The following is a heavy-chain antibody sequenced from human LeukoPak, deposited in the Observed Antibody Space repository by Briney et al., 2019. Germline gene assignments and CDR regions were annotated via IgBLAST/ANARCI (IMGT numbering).Heavy chain of an antibody. Sequence: GGSRRLSCAASGFTFSSYAMHWVRQAPGKVLEWVAVISYDGSNKYYADSVKGRFTISRDNSKNTLYLQMNSLRAEDTAVYYCARESEYYDFWSGYYRRSTGWFDPWGQGTLVTVSS. J-gene: IGHJ5*02. CDR3: ARESEYYDFWSGYYRRSTGWFDP. V-gene: IGHV3-30-3*01. CDR1: GFTFSSYA. CDR2: ISYDGSNK. D-gene: IGHD3-3*01.